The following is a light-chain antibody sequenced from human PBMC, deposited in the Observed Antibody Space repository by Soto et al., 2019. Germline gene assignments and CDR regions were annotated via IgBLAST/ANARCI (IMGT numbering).Light chain of an antibody. J-gene: IGKJ2*03. Sequence: DIVMTQSPDSLAVSLGERATINCKSSQSVSSQNILFSSNNKNYLAWYQQSPGQAHKLLIYWASTRESGVPDRFSGSGSGKDFTLTISTLQAEDVADYYGQQYYTTQPSFVQGTKLEFK. CDR1: QNILFSSNNKNY. V-gene: IGKV4-1*01. CDR2: WAS. CDR3: QQYYTTQPS.